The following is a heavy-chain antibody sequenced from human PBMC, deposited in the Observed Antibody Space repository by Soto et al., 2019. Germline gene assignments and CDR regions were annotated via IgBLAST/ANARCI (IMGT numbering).Heavy chain of an antibody. V-gene: IGHV3-11*01. CDR3: ARDVDADFRTDFDY. CDR2: ISGNGEII. Sequence: PGGSLRLSCAASGFNFRDHYMNWIRRAPGKGLEWISYISGNGEIIQYAASARGRFTISRDNAENSVYLEMDSLRAEDTALYYCARDVDADFRTDFDYWGRGTLVTVS. D-gene: IGHD4-17*01. J-gene: IGHJ4*02. CDR1: GFNFRDHY.